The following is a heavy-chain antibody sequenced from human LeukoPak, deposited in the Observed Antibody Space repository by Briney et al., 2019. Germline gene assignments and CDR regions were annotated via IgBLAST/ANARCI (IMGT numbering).Heavy chain of an antibody. J-gene: IGHJ4*02. CDR2: IDSGSRT. V-gene: IGHV3-23*05. Sequence: GGSLRLSCAASGFTFSNYAMSWVRQAPGKGLECVSAIDSGSRTYYADSVKGRFTISRDNFKNMVYLQMNSLRVEDTALYYCAKRQPPYWGQGTLVTVSS. CDR1: GFTFSNYA. CDR3: AKRQPPY.